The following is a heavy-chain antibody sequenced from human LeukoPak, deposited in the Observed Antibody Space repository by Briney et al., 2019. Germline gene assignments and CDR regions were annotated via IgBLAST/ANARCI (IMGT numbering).Heavy chain of an antibody. Sequence: SVKVSCKASGGTFSSYAISWVRQAPGQGLEWMGGIIPIFGTANYAQKFQGRVTITADESTSTAYMELSSLRSEDTAVYYCARRGDVVVPAAMRRNWFDPWGQGTLVTVSS. CDR3: ARRGDVVVPAAMRRNWFDP. D-gene: IGHD2-2*01. V-gene: IGHV1-69*01. J-gene: IGHJ5*02. CDR2: IIPIFGTA. CDR1: GGTFSSYA.